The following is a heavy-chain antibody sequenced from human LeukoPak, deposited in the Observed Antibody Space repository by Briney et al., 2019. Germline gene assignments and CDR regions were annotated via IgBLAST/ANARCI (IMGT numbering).Heavy chain of an antibody. Sequence: PSETLSLTCEVYGESFTGYFWAWIRQPPGGGLEWIGEIDHRGRTTYNPSIKSRLSISQDTSKNQFSLNLTSVTAADTAVYYCARDYYGSGSYDYWGQGTLVTVSS. J-gene: IGHJ4*02. CDR1: GESFTGYF. CDR3: ARDYYGSGSYDY. D-gene: IGHD3-10*01. V-gene: IGHV4-34*01. CDR2: IDHRGRT.